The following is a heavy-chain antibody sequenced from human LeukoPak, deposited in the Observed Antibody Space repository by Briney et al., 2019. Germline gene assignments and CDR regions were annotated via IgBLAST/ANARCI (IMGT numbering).Heavy chain of an antibody. V-gene: IGHV3-15*01. CDR3: AAGLGKTDDDS. Sequence: PGGSLRLSCEVSVFNINDAWISWIRQAPGKGLEWVGRVRTTAEGETTDYGAPVRGRFIISRDDSKSMVYLQMNRLETEDTAISYCAAGLGKTDDDSWGQGTLVTVSS. CDR1: VFNINDAW. J-gene: IGHJ4*02. CDR2: VRTTAEGETT. D-gene: IGHD4-11*01.